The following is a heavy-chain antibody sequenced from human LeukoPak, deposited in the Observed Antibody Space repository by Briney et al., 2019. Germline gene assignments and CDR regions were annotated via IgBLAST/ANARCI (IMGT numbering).Heavy chain of an antibody. J-gene: IGHJ4*02. D-gene: IGHD4-23*01. V-gene: IGHV1-2*02. Sequence: REGSVKVSCKASGYTFTGYYMHWVRQAPGQGLEWMGWINPNSGGTKYAQKFQGRVTMTRDTSISTAYMELSRLRSDDTAVYYCARELGGTVVWIGFDYWGQGTLVTVSS. CDR3: ARELGGTVVWIGFDY. CDR1: GYTFTGYY. CDR2: INPNSGGT.